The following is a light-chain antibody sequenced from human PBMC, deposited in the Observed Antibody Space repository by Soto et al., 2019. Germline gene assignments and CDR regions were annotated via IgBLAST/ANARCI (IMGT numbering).Light chain of an antibody. J-gene: IGKJ5*01. Sequence: EIVLTQSPGTLSLSPGERATLSCRASQSVSSSYLAWYQQKPGQAPRLLIFDASYRATGIPGRFSGSGSGTDFTLTISRLEPEDFAVYYCQQQGRSWITFGQGTRLEIK. CDR1: QSVSSSY. CDR2: DAS. CDR3: QQQGRSWIT. V-gene: IGKV3-20*01.